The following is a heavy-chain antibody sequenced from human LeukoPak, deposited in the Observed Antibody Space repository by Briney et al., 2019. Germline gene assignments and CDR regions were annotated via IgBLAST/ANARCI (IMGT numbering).Heavy chain of an antibody. V-gene: IGHV3-23*01. CDR2: ISGSGGST. CDR1: GFTFSTYA. D-gene: IGHD6-13*01. CDR3: AKPGRSSSWYFDY. Sequence: GGSLRLSCAASGFTFSTYAMTWVRQAPGKGLEWVSAISGSGGSTYYADSVKGRFTISRDNSKNTLYLQMNSLRAEDTAVYYCAKPGRSSSWYFDYWGQGTLVTVSS. J-gene: IGHJ4*02.